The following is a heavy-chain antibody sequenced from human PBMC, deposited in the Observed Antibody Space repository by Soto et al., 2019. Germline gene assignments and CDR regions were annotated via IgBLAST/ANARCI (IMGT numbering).Heavy chain of an antibody. D-gene: IGHD6-13*01. CDR2: INAGNGNT. Sequence: SVKVSCKASGYTFTSYAMHWLRQAPGQRLEWMGWINAGNGNTKYSQKFQGRVTITRDTSASTAYMELGSLRSEDTAVYYCARISSWSYLYYYYGMDVWGQGTTVTVSS. CDR1: GYTFTSYA. CDR3: ARISSWSYLYYYYGMDV. J-gene: IGHJ6*02. V-gene: IGHV1-3*01.